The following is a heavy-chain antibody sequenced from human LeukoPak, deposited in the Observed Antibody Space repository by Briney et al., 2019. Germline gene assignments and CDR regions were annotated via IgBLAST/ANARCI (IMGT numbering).Heavy chain of an antibody. CDR2: ISGSGTST. CDR1: GFTFTTSA. D-gene: IGHD2-21*02. CDR3: ATVNCGGDCYSPSYFDY. J-gene: IGHJ4*02. Sequence: GGSLRLSCAASGFTFTTSAMNWVRQAPGKGLEWVSGISGSGTSTYYADSVKGRFTISRDNSKNSLYLQMNSLRAEDTAVYYCATVNCGGDCYSPSYFDYWGQGALVTVSS. V-gene: IGHV3-23*01.